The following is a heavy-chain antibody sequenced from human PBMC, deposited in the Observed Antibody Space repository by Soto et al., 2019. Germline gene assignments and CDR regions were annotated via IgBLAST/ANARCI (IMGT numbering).Heavy chain of an antibody. Sequence: GGSLRLSCATSGFTFSDYWIHWVRQVPGEGLVWVSRIDGYGTNTDYAESVRGRFTISRDSAKSTAFVQMDSLRVEDTAVYHCVRLGFVGEGDFWGQGILVTVYS. D-gene: IGHD1-26*01. V-gene: IGHV3-74*01. CDR1: GFTFSDYW. J-gene: IGHJ4*02. CDR2: IDGYGTNT. CDR3: VRLGFVGEGDF.